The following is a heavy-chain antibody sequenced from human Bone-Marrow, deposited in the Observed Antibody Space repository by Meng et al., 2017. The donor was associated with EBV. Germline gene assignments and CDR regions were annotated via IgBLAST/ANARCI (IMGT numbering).Heavy chain of an antibody. V-gene: IGHV1-69*01. CDR1: GGTFNSDA. Sequence: GAVVQSGAEGNKAGPSVKVSCWTSGGTFNSDAVSWVRQAPGQGLEWMGGLIPMSGAPHYAQKFQGRVTITADESTSTHYMDLSNLRSDDTAMYYCASESGRGFTPDYWGQGTLVTVSS. D-gene: IGHD3-10*01. CDR3: ASESGRGFTPDY. J-gene: IGHJ4*02. CDR2: LIPMSGAP.